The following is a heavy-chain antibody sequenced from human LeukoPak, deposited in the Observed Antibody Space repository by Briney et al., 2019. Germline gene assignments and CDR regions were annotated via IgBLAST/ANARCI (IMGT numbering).Heavy chain of an antibody. J-gene: IGHJ4*02. V-gene: IGHV3-23*01. CDR3: AKDPGIAVAGANPIFDY. D-gene: IGHD6-19*01. Sequence: GGSLRLSYAASGFTFSSYAMSWVRQAPGKGLEWVSVIGVGRGTSYYADSLKGRFTISRDNSKNTLYLQMNSLRAEDTAVYYCAKDPGIAVAGANPIFDYWGQGTLVTVSS. CDR1: GFTFSSYA. CDR2: IGVGRGTS.